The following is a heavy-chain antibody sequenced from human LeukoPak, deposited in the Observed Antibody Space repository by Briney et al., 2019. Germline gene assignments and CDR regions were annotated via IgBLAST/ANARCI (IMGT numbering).Heavy chain of an antibody. J-gene: IGHJ4*02. CDR1: GFTFSNYG. CDR2: ITYDGYYK. V-gene: IGHV3-30*18. Sequence: GGSLRLSCAASGFTFSNYGMHWVRQAPGKGLEWVALITYDGYYKYYADSVKGRFTISRDNSKNMYLQINSLRAEDTAVYYCAKLVLGARSLFDFRGQGILVTVSS. CDR3: AKLVLGARSLFDF. D-gene: IGHD3-10*02.